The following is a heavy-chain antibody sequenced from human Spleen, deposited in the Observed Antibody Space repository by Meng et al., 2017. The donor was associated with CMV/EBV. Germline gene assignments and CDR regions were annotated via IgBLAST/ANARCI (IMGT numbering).Heavy chain of an antibody. CDR2: IIPILGIA. CDR3: ARAGGCSSTSFNYYYYGMDV. V-gene: IGHV1-69*10. Sequence: SVKVSCKASGGTFSSYAISWVRQAPGQGLEWMGGIIPILGIANYAQKFQGRVTITADKSTSTAYMELSSLRSEDTAVYYCARAGGCSSTSFNYYYYGMDVWGQGTTVTVSS. CDR1: GGTFSSYA. J-gene: IGHJ6*02. D-gene: IGHD2-2*01.